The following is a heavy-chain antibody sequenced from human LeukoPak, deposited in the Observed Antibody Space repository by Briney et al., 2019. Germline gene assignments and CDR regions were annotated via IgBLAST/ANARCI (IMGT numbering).Heavy chain of an antibody. Sequence: SETLSLTCNVSGASVSSGSYYWSWIRQPPGKGLEWIGYIYYTGKTYYNPSLEGRVTILVDTSRNHFSVKLSSVTAADTAVYYCARSQNYYGSGDYWSQGTLVTVSS. CDR2: IYYTGKT. J-gene: IGHJ4*02. CDR1: GASVSSGSYY. D-gene: IGHD3-10*01. CDR3: ARSQNYYGSGDY. V-gene: IGHV4-61*03.